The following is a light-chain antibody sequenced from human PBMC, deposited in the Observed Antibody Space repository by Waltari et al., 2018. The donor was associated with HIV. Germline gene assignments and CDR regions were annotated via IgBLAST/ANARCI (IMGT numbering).Light chain of an antibody. Sequence: DIQMTQSPSSLSASIGDRVTITCRASQSISSSLNWYQQKPGKAPKVLIHAASNLQSGVPSRFSGSGSGTDFTLTISSLQPEDFATYYCQQTYNSPRTFGQGTKVEIK. CDR3: QQTYNSPRT. J-gene: IGKJ1*01. CDR1: QSISSS. V-gene: IGKV1-39*01. CDR2: AAS.